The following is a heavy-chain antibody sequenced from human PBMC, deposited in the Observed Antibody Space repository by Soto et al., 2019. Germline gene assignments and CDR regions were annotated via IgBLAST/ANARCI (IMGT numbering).Heavy chain of an antibody. CDR1: GYTFTGYY. J-gene: IGHJ6*02. V-gene: IGHV1-2*04. CDR3: ARGSLFQGGWAHYYYYYGMDV. D-gene: IGHD3-16*01. Sequence: QVQLVQSGAEVKKPGASVKVSCKASGYTFTGYYMHWVRQAPGQGLEWMGWINPNSGGTNYAQKFQGWVTMTRDTTISSAYMELRRLISDDTSVYYCARGSLFQGGWAHYYYYYGMDVWGQGTTVTVSS. CDR2: INPNSGGT.